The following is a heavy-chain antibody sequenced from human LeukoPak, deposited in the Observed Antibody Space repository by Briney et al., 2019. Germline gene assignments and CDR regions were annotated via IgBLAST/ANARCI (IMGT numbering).Heavy chain of an antibody. CDR3: ARNIRDCYGLFFNYFDY. D-gene: IGHD2-21*02. CDR1: GYSISSDYH. Sequence: SETLSLTCTVSGYSISSDYHWGWIRQPPGKGLEWIGSIYHSGSTYYNPSLKSRVTISVDTSKNQFSLKLGSVTAADTAVYYCARNIRDCYGLFFNYFDYWGQGTLVTVSS. CDR2: IYHSGST. J-gene: IGHJ4*02. V-gene: IGHV4-38-2*02.